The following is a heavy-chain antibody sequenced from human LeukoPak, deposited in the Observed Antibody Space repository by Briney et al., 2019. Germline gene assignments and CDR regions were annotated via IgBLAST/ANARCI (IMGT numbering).Heavy chain of an antibody. CDR3: ARETDGAH. CDR1: GYSFTGYY. D-gene: IGHD3-10*01. J-gene: IGHJ4*02. CDR2: INPHSGVS. Sequence: ASVRVSCKASGYSFTGYYMHWVRQAPGQELEWMGWINPHSGVSKCAQKFLGRVTMTRDASASTAYLELSRLTSDDTAVYYCARETDGAHWGQGTLVTVSS. V-gene: IGHV1-2*02.